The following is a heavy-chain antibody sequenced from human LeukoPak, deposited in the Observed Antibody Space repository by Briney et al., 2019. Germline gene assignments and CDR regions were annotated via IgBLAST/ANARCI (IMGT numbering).Heavy chain of an antibody. J-gene: IGHJ5*02. Sequence: GASVKVSCKASGYTFPSYFMHWVRQAPGQGLEWMGIINPTGGSTTYAQKFQGRVTMTRDTSTSTVYMELSSLRSEDTAVYYCAFAEQYIENWFDPWGQGTLVTVSS. CDR1: GYTFPSYF. CDR3: AFAEQYIENWFDP. CDR2: INPTGGST. V-gene: IGHV1-46*03. D-gene: IGHD6-19*01.